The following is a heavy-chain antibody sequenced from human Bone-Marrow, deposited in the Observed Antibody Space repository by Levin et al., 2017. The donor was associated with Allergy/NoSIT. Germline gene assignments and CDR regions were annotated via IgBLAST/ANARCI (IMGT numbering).Heavy chain of an antibody. D-gene: IGHD3-10*01. J-gene: IGHJ4*02. CDR1: GYTLIELS. CDR2: FDPEDRET. Sequence: GESLKISCKVSGYTLIELSMHWVRQAPGKGLEWMGGFDPEDRETIYAQKFQGRVTMTEDTSTGTAYMELSSLRSEDTAVYYCASSGSGSYYILDYWGQGTVVTVSS. CDR3: ASSGSGSYYILDY. V-gene: IGHV1-24*01.